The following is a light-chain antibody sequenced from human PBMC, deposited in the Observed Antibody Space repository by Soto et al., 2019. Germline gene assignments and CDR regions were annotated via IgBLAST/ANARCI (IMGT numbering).Light chain of an antibody. CDR1: QSIHTS. CDR3: QQRNVWPLIT. J-gene: IGKJ5*01. CDR2: DST. Sequence: EIVLTQSPGTLSLSPGERAALSCRASQSIHTSLAWYQQKSGQPPRLVIYDSTLSANGVPDRFGGSRSGTEFTLPINRLEPEDFAVYYCQQRNVWPLITFGQGIRLEIK. V-gene: IGKV3-11*01.